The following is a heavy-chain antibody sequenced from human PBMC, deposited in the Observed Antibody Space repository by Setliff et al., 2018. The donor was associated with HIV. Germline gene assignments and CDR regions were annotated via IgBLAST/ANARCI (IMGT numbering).Heavy chain of an antibody. CDR2: INPNSGGT. CDR1: GYTFTGYY. V-gene: IGHV1-2*02. D-gene: IGHD5-12*01. J-gene: IGHJ4*02. CDR3: ATRIRDGHRGYGYFDF. Sequence: GASVKVSCKASGYTFTGYYMHWVRQAPGQGLEWMGWINPNSGGTNYAQKFQGRVTMTRDTSISTAYMELSRLRPEDTAVYYCATRIRDGHRGYGYFDFWGQGTLVTVSS.